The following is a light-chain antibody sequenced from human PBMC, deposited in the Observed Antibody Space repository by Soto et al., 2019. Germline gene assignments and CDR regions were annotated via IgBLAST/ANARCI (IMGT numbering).Light chain of an antibody. Sequence: EFMLSHSPGTLSLYQGERATLSCRASQTVSSNLARYQHKPVQAPRLLIYGASTRGTGIPARFTGSGSGTEFTLTISSLQSEDFAVYHCQQYNNWPLWTFGQGTKVDI. CDR1: QTVSSN. CDR2: GAS. J-gene: IGKJ1*01. V-gene: IGKV3-15*01. CDR3: QQYNNWPLWT.